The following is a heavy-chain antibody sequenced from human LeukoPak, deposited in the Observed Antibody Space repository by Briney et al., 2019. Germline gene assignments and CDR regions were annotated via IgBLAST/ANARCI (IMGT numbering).Heavy chain of an antibody. J-gene: IGHJ6*03. CDR2: ISGSSTYI. CDR1: GFSFKVFS. V-gene: IGHV3-21*06. Sequence: GGSLRLSCTASGFSFKVFSINRVRQAPGKGLEWVSSISGSSTYIHYADSMRGRFTISRDNAKNSLYLQMNSLTAEDTAVYYCARVDYSYFYMDVWGRGTTVTVSS. CDR3: ARVDYSYFYMDV.